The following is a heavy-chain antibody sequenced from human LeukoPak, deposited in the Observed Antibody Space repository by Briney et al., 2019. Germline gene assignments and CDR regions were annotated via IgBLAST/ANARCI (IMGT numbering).Heavy chain of an antibody. D-gene: IGHD4-17*01. J-gene: IGHJ4*02. Sequence: PGGSLRLSCAASGFTFSTYWMTWGRQALGKGLEWVANINQDGSEKYYVDSVKGRFTISRDNAKNSLYLQMNSLRVEDTAVYYCARNLPYGDSSDYWGQGTLVTVSS. CDR3: ARNLPYGDSSDY. V-gene: IGHV3-7*01. CDR1: GFTFSTYW. CDR2: INQDGSEK.